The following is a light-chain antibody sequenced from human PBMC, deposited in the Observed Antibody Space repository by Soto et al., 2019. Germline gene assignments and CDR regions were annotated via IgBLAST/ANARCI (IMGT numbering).Light chain of an antibody. J-gene: IGLJ3*02. Sequence: QSALTQPASVSGSPGQSITISCTGTSSDVGDYNFVSWYQQLPGKAPKLMIYEVSHRPSGVSNRFSGSKSGNTASLTISGLLAEDEANYYCSSHTSSSIWVFGGGTKVTVL. CDR1: SSDVGDYNF. CDR3: SSHTSSSIWV. CDR2: EVS. V-gene: IGLV2-14*03.